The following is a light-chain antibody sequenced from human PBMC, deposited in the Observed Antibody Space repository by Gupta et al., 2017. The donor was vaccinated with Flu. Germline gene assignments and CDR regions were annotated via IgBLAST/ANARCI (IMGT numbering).Light chain of an antibody. CDR2: LAS. J-gene: IGKJ1*01. V-gene: IGKV3-20*01. Sequence: DRATLSCRASQTVTNTYLAWYQQKPGQAPRLLIYLASQRAAGIPDRFSGSGSATDFTLKISKLDPEDFAVYYCQQYGSSPWTFGQGTRVEIK. CDR1: QTVTNTY. CDR3: QQYGSSPWT.